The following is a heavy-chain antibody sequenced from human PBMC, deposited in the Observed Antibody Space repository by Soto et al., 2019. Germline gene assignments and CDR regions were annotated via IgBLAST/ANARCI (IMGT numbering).Heavy chain of an antibody. D-gene: IGHD6-13*01. Sequence: VQLVESGGGVVQPGRSLRLSCAASGFTFSSYGMHWVRQAPGKGLEWVAVIWYDGSNKYYADSVKGRFTISRDNSKNTLYLQMNSLRAEDTAVYYCARCGAAAGTLVWYFDLWGRGTLVTVSS. V-gene: IGHV3-33*01. CDR3: ARCGAAAGTLVWYFDL. CDR1: GFTFSSYG. J-gene: IGHJ2*01. CDR2: IWYDGSNK.